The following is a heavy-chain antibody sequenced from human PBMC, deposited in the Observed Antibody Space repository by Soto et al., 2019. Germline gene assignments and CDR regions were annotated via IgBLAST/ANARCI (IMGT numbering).Heavy chain of an antibody. Sequence: EVQLVESGGGLVQPGGSLRLSCAASGFTFSRYWMGWVRQATEKGLEWVANIKRDGSEKHYVDSVKGRFSISRDNAKKTLCLQVKRLRVEDTAVYYCARAVDRDRVIDHNGVDGWGQGTSVIVAS. CDR2: IKRDGSEK. CDR1: GFTFSRYW. J-gene: IGHJ6*02. CDR3: ARAVDRDRVIDHNGVDG. D-gene: IGHD3-9*01. V-gene: IGHV3-7*04.